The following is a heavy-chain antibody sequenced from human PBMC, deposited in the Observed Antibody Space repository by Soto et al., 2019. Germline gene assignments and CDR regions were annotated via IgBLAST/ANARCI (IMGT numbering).Heavy chain of an antibody. V-gene: IGHV1-2*04. CDR3: ARDQSIGYSSNWFDP. Sequence: ASVKVSCKASGYTFTGYYMHWVRQAPGQGLEWMGWINPNSGGTNYAQKFQGWVTMTRDTSISTAYMELSRLRSDDTAVYYCARDQSIGYSSNWFDPWGQGTLVTVSS. CDR2: INPNSGGT. CDR1: GYTFTGYY. J-gene: IGHJ5*02. D-gene: IGHD6-13*01.